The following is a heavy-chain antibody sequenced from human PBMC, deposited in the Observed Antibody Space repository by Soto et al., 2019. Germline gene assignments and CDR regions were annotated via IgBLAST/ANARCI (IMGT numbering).Heavy chain of an antibody. V-gene: IGHV4-30-4*01. CDR3: ARSLSASSGWFDP. D-gene: IGHD6-6*01. CDR2: IYKSGRT. Sequence: SETLSLTCAVYGDSIGSGDFYWTWIRQSPGKGLEYIGYIYKSGRTYYNPSLKSRPIISLDTSKSQFFLSLSSVTAADTAVYYCARSLSASSGWFDPWGQGTLVTVS. CDR1: GDSIGSGDFY. J-gene: IGHJ5*02.